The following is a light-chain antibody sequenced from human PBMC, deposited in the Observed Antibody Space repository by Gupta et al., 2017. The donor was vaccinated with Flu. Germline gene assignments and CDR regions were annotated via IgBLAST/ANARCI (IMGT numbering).Light chain of an antibody. J-gene: IGKJ2*04. CDR3: QHSGDYSS. V-gene: IGKV1-5*03. CDR2: KAY. CDR1: KGISSL. Sequence: DTQMTQSPSTLSASVGDSVTITCRASKGISSLFAWYQQKPGKAPKLMIYKAYILYSGVPSRFSGSGSGTEFTLSISRLQHDDFATYYCQHSGDYSSFGQGTKLEIK.